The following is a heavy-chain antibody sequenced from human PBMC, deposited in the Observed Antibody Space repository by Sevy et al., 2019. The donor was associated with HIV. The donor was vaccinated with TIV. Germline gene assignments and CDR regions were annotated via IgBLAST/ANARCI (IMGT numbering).Heavy chain of an antibody. V-gene: IGHV4-39*01. J-gene: IGHJ5*02. CDR3: ARRTAETTTSGWFDP. D-gene: IGHD4-17*01. Sequence: SETLSITCTVSGASIDSSRYYWGWIRQPPGKGLEWIGTIYYTGKTYYVPSLKSRVTISADMSNNQFSLRLRSVTAADTAGYYCARRTAETTTSGWFDPWGQGTLVTVSS. CDR2: IYYTGKT. CDR1: GASIDSSRYY.